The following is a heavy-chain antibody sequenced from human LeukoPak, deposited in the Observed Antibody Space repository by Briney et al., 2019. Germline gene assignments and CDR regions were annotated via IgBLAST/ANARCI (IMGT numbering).Heavy chain of an antibody. CDR1: GFTSDDYA. CDR3: AKARVGYYGSGSYLSLDAFDI. J-gene: IGHJ3*02. CDR2: ISWNSGSI. Sequence: GGSLRLSCAASGFTSDDYAMHWVRQAPGKGLEWGSGISWNSGSIGYADSVKGRFTISRDNAKNSLYLQMNSLRAEDMALYYCAKARVGYYGSGSYLSLDAFDIWGQGTMVTVSS. V-gene: IGHV3-9*02. D-gene: IGHD3-10*01.